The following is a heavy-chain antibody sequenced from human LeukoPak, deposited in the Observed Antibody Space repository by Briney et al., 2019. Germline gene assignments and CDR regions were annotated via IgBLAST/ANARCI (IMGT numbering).Heavy chain of an antibody. V-gene: IGHV4-31*03. CDR2: IYYSGST. CDR1: GGSISSGGYY. CDR3: ARASVYCSSTSCSDY. D-gene: IGHD2-2*01. Sequence: SQTLSLTCTVSGGSISSGGYYWSWIRQHPGKGLEWIGYIYYSGSTYYNPSLTSRVTISVDTSKNQFSLKLSSVTAADTAVYYCARASVYCSSTSCSDYWGQGTLVTVSS. J-gene: IGHJ4*02.